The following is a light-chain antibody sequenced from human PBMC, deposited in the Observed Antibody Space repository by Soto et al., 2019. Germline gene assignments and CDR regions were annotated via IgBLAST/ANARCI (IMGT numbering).Light chain of an antibody. CDR3: QSYDSSNVV. J-gene: IGLJ2*01. Sequence: NFMLTQPHSVSESPGKTVTISCTRSSGSIASNYVQWYQQRPGSAPPTVIYEDNQRPSGVPDRFSGSIDTSSNSASLTISGLKAEDEADYSCQSYDSSNVVFGGGTKLTVL. CDR1: SGSIASNY. V-gene: IGLV6-57*04. CDR2: EDN.